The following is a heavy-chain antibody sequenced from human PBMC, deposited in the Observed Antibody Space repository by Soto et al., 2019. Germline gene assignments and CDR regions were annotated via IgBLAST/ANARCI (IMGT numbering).Heavy chain of an antibody. J-gene: IGHJ6*02. CDR1: GFTFSDDY. D-gene: IGHD4-17*01. CDR3: AKDYGDWTGLYYYGMDV. V-gene: IGHV3-11*01. CDR2: ISSSGSTM. Sequence: QVQLEESGGGLVKPGGSLRLSCAASGFTFSDDYMTWIRQAPGKGLECVSHISSSGSTMYYADSVKGRFTISRDNVKKSLYLQMDSLRVEDTAVYYCAKDYGDWTGLYYYGMDVWGQGTTVTVSS.